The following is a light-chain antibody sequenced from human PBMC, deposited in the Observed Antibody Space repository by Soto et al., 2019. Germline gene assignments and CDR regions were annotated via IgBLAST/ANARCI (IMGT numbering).Light chain of an antibody. CDR3: QQANSFPVT. V-gene: IGKV1-12*01. J-gene: IGKJ2*01. CDR1: QGIRSW. CDR2: AAS. Sequence: DIQMTQSPSSVSASVGDRVTITCRASQGIRSWLAWYQQKPGKAPKLLIYAASNLQSGVPSRFSGSGSGTDFTRTISSLQPEDFATYYCQQANSFPVTFGQGTKLEIK.